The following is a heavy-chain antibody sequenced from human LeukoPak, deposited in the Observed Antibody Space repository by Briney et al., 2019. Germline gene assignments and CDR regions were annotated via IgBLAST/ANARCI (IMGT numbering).Heavy chain of an antibody. J-gene: IGHJ4*02. CDR1: GGSISSYY. CDR2: IYNSGST. D-gene: IGHD3-22*01. Sequence: ETLSLTCTVSGGSISSYYWSWIRQPPGKGLEWIGYIYNSGSTNYNPSLKSRVTISVDTSKNQFSLKLSSVTAADTAVYYCARDSSGYPDYWGQGTLVTVSS. CDR3: ARDSSGYPDY. V-gene: IGHV4-59*01.